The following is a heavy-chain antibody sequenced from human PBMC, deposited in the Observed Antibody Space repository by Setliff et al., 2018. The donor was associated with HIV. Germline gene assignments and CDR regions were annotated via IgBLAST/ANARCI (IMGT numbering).Heavy chain of an antibody. CDR1: KFSVSDSY. D-gene: IGHD1-26*01. V-gene: IGHV3-23*01. Sequence: GGSLRLSCVASKFSVSDSYMGWVRQAPGKGLEWVSGISGEGDRTHHADSMKGRFTISRDNSKNTLYLQMNSLRAEDTAVYYCARGLGAVDYWGQGTLVTVSS. J-gene: IGHJ4*02. CDR3: ARGLGAVDY. CDR2: ISGEGDRT.